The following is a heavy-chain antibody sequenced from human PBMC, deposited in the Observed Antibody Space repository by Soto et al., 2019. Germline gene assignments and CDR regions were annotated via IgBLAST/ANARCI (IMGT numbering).Heavy chain of an antibody. V-gene: IGHV1-69*13. Sequence: SGKVSCKASGGTFSSYAISWVRQAPGQGLEWMGGIIPIFGTANYAQKFQGRVTITADESTSTAYMELSSLRSEDTAVYYCAREAGYSYGYFDYWGQGTLVTVSS. CDR1: GGTFSSYA. D-gene: IGHD5-18*01. CDR3: AREAGYSYGYFDY. CDR2: IIPIFGTA. J-gene: IGHJ4*02.